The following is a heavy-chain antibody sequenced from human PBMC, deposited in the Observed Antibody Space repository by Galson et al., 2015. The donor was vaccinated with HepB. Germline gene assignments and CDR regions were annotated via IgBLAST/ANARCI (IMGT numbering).Heavy chain of an antibody. CDR1: GFTFRNAY. D-gene: IGHD3-16*01. CDR2: IKSKPDGETT. Sequence: SLRLSCAASGFTFRNAYMNWVRQAPGKGLEWVGRIKSKPDGETTDDAAPVKDRYVISRDDSKNTLYLQMTGLKTEVTAVYYCTTDKSRYAAGGQYFDYWGQGTLVTVS. V-gene: IGHV3-15*07. J-gene: IGHJ4*02. CDR3: TTDKSRYAAGGQYFDY.